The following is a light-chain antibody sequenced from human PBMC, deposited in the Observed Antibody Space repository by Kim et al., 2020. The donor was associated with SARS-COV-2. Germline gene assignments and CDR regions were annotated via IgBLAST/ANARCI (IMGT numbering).Light chain of an antibody. CDR2: GAS. J-gene: IGKJ2*01. V-gene: IGKV3-20*01. Sequence: EIVLTQSPGTLSLSPGERATLSCRASHSVSSSYLAWYQHKPGQAPSLLIYGASSRATGIPDRFSGSGSGTDFTLTISRLEPEDFAVYYCQQYGSSPYTFGQGTKLEI. CDR1: HSVSSSY. CDR3: QQYGSSPYT.